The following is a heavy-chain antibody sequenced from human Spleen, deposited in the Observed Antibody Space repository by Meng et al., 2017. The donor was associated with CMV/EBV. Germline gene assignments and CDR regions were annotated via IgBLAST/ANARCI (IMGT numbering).Heavy chain of an antibody. Sequence: SETLSLTCTVSGGSISSSSYYWGWIRQPPGKGLEWIGSIYYSGSTYYNPSLKSRVTISVDTSKNQFSLKLSSVTAADTAVYYCASGVIYTPRYYDFWSGSINWFDPWGQGTPVTVSS. CDR2: IYYSGST. J-gene: IGHJ5*02. CDR1: GGSISSSSYY. CDR3: ASGVIYTPRYYDFWSGSINWFDP. V-gene: IGHV4-39*01. D-gene: IGHD3-3*01.